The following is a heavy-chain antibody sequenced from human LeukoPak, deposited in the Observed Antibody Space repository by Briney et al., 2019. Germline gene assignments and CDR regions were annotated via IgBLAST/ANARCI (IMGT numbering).Heavy chain of an antibody. D-gene: IGHD1-26*01. Sequence: PSETLSLTCAVYGGSFSGYYWSWIRQPPGKGLEWIGEINHSGSTNYNPSLKSRVTISVDTSKNQFSLKLSSVTAADTAVYYCARGTTEGWYSGSYMDYWGQGTLVTVSS. V-gene: IGHV4-34*01. CDR3: ARGTTEGWYSGSYMDY. CDR2: INHSGST. CDR1: GGSFSGYY. J-gene: IGHJ4*02.